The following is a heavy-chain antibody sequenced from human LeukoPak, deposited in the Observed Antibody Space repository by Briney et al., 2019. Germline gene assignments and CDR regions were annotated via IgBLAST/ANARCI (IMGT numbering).Heavy chain of an antibody. CDR1: GFTFDDYT. J-gene: IGHJ4*02. Sequence: GGSLRLSCAASGFTFDDYTMHGVRPAPGEGLEWVSLISWDGGSTYYADSVKGRFTISRDNSKNSLYLQMNSLRTEDTALYYCAKDGDYYDSSGYKALAYWGQGTLVTVSS. D-gene: IGHD3-22*01. CDR3: AKDGDYYDSSGYKALAY. CDR2: ISWDGGST. V-gene: IGHV3-43*01.